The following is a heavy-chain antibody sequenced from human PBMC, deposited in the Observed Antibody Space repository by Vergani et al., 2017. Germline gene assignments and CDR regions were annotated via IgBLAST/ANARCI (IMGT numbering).Heavy chain of an antibody. CDR2: INPNSGGT. D-gene: IGHD2-15*01. J-gene: IGHJ6*02. V-gene: IGHV1-2*02. CDR1: GYTFTGYY. CDR3: ARGPPWGDCSGGSCPYYYYGMDV. Sequence: QVQLVQSGAEVKKPGASVKVSCKASGYTFTGYYMHWVRQAPGQGLEWMGWINPNSGGTNYAQKFQGRVPMTRDTSISTAYMELSRLRSDDPAVYYCARGPPWGDCSGGSCPYYYYGMDVWGQGTTVTVSS.